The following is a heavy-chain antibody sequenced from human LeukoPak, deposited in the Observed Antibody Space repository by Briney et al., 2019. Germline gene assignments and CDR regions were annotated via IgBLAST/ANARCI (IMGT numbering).Heavy chain of an antibody. CDR2: IIPIFGSA. CDR1: GDIFNSYS. J-gene: IGHJ4*02. CDR3: ARAEDYYDSSGLLDY. Sequence: GASVRVSCKASGDIFNSYSISWVRQAPGQGLEWMGGIIPIFGSANYAQKFQGRVTITTDQSTSTAYMELSSLSSEDTAVYYCARAEDYYDSSGLLDYWDQGTLVTVSS. D-gene: IGHD3-22*01. V-gene: IGHV1-69*05.